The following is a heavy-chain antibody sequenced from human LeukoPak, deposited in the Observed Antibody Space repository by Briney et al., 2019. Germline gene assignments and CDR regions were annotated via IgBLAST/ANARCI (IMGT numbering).Heavy chain of an antibody. V-gene: IGHV3-7*01. CDR2: IKQDGSEK. J-gene: IGHJ4*02. Sequence: PGGSLRLSCAASGFTFSRYWMTWVRQAPGKGLEWVANIKQDGSEKYYVDSVKGRFTISRDNAKNSLYLQMNSLRAEDTAVYYCARSVAFYYFDYWGQGTLVTVSS. CDR3: ARSVAFYYFDY. CDR1: GFTFSRYW. D-gene: IGHD2/OR15-2a*01.